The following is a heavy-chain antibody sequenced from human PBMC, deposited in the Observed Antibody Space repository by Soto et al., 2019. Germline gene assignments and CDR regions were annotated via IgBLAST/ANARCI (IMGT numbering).Heavy chain of an antibody. J-gene: IGHJ4*02. V-gene: IGHV3-23*01. Sequence: PGVSLRLSCVASGFTFSRHGLSWVRQAPGKGLEWVSTINPSGDSTFYADSVKGRFTISRDNSKNTVYLQMNSLSVGDTAVYLCAKVDVSTAGSFDYWGQGALVTFSS. CDR1: GFTFSRHG. D-gene: IGHD6-13*01. CDR3: AKVDVSTAGSFDY. CDR2: INPSGDST.